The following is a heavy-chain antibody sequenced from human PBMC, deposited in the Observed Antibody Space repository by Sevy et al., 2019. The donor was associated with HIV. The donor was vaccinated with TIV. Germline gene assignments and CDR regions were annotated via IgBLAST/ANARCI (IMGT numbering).Heavy chain of an antibody. CDR1: GGSFTGYY. D-gene: IGHD3-10*01. J-gene: IGHJ6*02. V-gene: IGHV4-34*01. Sequence: SETLSLTCAVDGGSFTGYYWTWIRQPPGKGLEWVGEINHSGDTRYNPSLKARATISVDTSKNHYSLILTSLTVADTAVFYCAKGRGDLGKVRSQAGVDVKYTYNGLDVWGQGTMVTVSS. CDR3: AKGRGDLGKVRSQAGVDVKYTYNGLDV. CDR2: INHSGDT.